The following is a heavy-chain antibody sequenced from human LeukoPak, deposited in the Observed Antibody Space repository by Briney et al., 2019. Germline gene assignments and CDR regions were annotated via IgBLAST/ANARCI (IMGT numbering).Heavy chain of an antibody. D-gene: IGHD1-26*01. Sequence: SETLSLTCAVSGYSTSSGYYWGWIRQPPGKGLEWIGSIYHSGSTYYNPSLKSRVTISVDTSKNQFSLKLSSVTAADTAVYYCARDPKVGATTGYWGQGTLVTVSS. J-gene: IGHJ4*02. CDR3: ARDPKVGATTGY. CDR1: GYSTSSGYY. V-gene: IGHV4-38-2*02. CDR2: IYHSGST.